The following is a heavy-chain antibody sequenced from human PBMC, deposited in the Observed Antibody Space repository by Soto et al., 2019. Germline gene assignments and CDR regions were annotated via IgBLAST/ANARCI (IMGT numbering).Heavy chain of an antibody. CDR3: AAGREGSTGYCYGMDV. CDR1: GFTFTSSA. D-gene: IGHD7-27*01. V-gene: IGHV1-58*02. CDR2: IVVGSGNT. Sequence: QMQLVQSGPEVKKPGTSVKVSCKASGFTFTSSAMQWVRQARGQRLEWIGWIVVGSGNTNYAQKFQDRVTITRDMSTNTADMGLRSLRSEDKAVYYGAAGREGSTGYCYGMDVWGQGTTVTVSS. J-gene: IGHJ6*02.